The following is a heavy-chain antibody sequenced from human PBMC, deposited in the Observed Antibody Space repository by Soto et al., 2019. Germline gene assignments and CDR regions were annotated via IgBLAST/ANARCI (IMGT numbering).Heavy chain of an antibody. J-gene: IGHJ4*02. CDR2: MNAGVGNT. V-gene: IGHV1-3*01. Sequence: HVELVQSGADVKKPGASVTISCKASGYTFTDYALHWVRQAPGPSLEWMGWMNAGVGNTLYSQKFQGRITLTRNTSPSTAYMELYRLKSEDTGIYYCARDSEYTFASINYWGPGALVTGSS. CDR1: GYTFTDYA. CDR3: ARDSEYTFASINY. D-gene: IGHD1-1*01.